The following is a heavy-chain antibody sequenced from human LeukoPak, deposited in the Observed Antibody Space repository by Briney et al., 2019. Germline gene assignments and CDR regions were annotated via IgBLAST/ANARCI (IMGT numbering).Heavy chain of an antibody. Sequence: SETLSLTCTVSGGSISSYYWSWIRQPPGKGLEWIGYIYHSGSTYYNPSLKSRVAISVDRSKNQFSLKLSSVTAADTAVYYCARASSTTVTDNWFDPWGQGTLVTVSS. CDR2: IYHSGST. D-gene: IGHD4-17*01. CDR1: GGSISSYY. V-gene: IGHV4-59*12. CDR3: ARASSTTVTDNWFDP. J-gene: IGHJ5*02.